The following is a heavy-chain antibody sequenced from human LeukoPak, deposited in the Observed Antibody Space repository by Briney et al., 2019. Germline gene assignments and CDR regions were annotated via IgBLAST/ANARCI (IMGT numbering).Heavy chain of an antibody. V-gene: IGHV1-2*02. Sequence: ASVKVSCKASGYTFTGYYMHWVRQAPGQGLEWMGWINPNSGGTNYAQKFQGRVTMTRDTFISTAYMELSRLRSDDTAVYYCARDTVLLWFGEASTHFDYWGQGTLVTVSS. J-gene: IGHJ4*02. CDR2: INPNSGGT. D-gene: IGHD3-10*01. CDR1: GYTFTGYY. CDR3: ARDTVLLWFGEASTHFDY.